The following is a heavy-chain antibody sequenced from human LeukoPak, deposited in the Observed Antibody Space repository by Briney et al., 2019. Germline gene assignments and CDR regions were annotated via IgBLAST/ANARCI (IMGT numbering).Heavy chain of an antibody. V-gene: IGHV1-18*01. CDR1: GYTFTSYG. CDR3: ATQVPASYYYYYYMDV. J-gene: IGHJ6*03. D-gene: IGHD2-2*01. CDR2: ISAYNGNT. Sequence: ASVKVSCKASGYTFTSYGISWVRQAPGQGLEWMGWISAYNGNTNYAQKLQGRVTMTTDTSTSTAYMELRSLRSDDTAVYYCATQVPASYYYYYYMDVWGKGTTVTVSS.